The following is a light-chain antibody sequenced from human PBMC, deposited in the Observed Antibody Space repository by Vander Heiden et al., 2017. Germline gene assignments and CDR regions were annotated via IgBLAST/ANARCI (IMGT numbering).Light chain of an antibody. Sequence: VITQSPATLSVSPGEGATLSCRASQSVRNKLAWYQKRPGKPPRLLIYDTSTRAASITARFSGSGSETEFTFTISGLRSEDFAVYYCQKYGNWTPVTFGGGSKVDVK. CDR1: QSVRNK. CDR3: QKYGNWTPVT. CDR2: DTS. J-gene: IGKJ4*01. V-gene: IGKV3-15*01.